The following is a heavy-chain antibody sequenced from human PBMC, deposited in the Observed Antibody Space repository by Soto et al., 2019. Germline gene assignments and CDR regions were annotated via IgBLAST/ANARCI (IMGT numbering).Heavy chain of an antibody. Sequence: SETLSLTCAVYGGSFSGYYWSWIRQPPGKGLEWIGEINHSGSTNYNPSLKSRVTISVDTSKNQFSLKLSSVTAADTAVYYCARGRFYSSSWRDNYYYGMDVWGQGTTVTVSS. J-gene: IGHJ6*02. V-gene: IGHV4-34*01. CDR2: INHSGST. CDR3: ARGRFYSSSWRDNYYYGMDV. CDR1: GGSFSGYY. D-gene: IGHD6-13*01.